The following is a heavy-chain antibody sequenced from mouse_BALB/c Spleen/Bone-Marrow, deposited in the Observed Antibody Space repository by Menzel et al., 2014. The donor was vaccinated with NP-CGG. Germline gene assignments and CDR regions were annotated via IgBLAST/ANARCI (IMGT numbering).Heavy chain of an antibody. D-gene: IGHD1-1*01. CDR2: INPDSSTI. V-gene: IGHV4-1*02. CDR3: ARLSYYGRFAY. CDR1: GFDFSRYW. J-gene: IGHJ3*01. Sequence: EVKVEESGGGPVQPGGSLKLSCAASGFDFSRYWMSWVRQAPGKGLEWIGEINPDSSTINYTPSRKDKFIISRDNAKNTLYLQMSKVRSEDTALYYCARLSYYGRFAYWGQGTLVTVSA.